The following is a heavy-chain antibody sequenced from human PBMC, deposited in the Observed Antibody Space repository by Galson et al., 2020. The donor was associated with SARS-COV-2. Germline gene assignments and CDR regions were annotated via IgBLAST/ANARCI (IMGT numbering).Heavy chain of an antibody. Sequence: ETSETLSLACTVSGGSISSGVYSWRWIRQPPGKGLEWIGYIYHNGNTYYNPSLKSRVTISVDRSENQFSLKLSSVTAADTAVYYCARGNRYCSGGCCYYFDYWGQGTLVTVSS. D-gene: IGHD2-15*01. CDR1: GGSISSGVYS. J-gene: IGHJ4*02. CDR3: ARGNRYCSGGCCYYFDY. CDR2: IYHNGNT. V-gene: IGHV4-30-2*01.